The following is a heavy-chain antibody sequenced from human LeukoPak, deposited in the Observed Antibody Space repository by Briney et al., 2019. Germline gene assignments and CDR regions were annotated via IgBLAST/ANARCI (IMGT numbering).Heavy chain of an antibody. Sequence: ASVKVSCKASGYTFTSYAISWVRQAPGQGVEWMGGIIPIFGTANYAQKLQGRVTMTTDTSTSTAYMELRSLRSDDTAVYYCARTYGSGSYSDYWGQGTLVTVSS. D-gene: IGHD3-10*01. CDR3: ARTYGSGSYSDY. V-gene: IGHV1-18*01. CDR1: GYTFTSYA. J-gene: IGHJ4*02. CDR2: IIPIFGTA.